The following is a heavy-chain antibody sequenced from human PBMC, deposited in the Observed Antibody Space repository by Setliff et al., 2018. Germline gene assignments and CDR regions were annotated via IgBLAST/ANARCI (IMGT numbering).Heavy chain of an antibody. CDR3: AKCGGDHCCPLYQYYMDV. Sequence: GGSLRLSCTASKFSFSSYYMAWIRQTPGKGLEWLSYISTTGDTISYADSVKGRFTVSRDNAANSVSLRMSSLSPEDTAVYFCAKCGGDHCCPLYQYYMDVWGKGTTVTVSS. J-gene: IGHJ6*03. V-gene: IGHV3-11*01. D-gene: IGHD2-21*02. CDR1: KFSFSSYY. CDR2: ISTTGDTI.